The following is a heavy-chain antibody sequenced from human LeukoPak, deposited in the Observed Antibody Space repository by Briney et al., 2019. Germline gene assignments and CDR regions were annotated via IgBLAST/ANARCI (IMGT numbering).Heavy chain of an antibody. V-gene: IGHV4-39*07. CDR2: IYYSGST. J-gene: IGHJ6*02. D-gene: IGHD3-22*01. CDR3: ARLAYDSSGYYSAFRYYGMDV. CDR1: GGSISSSSYY. Sequence: SETLSLTCTVSGGSISSSSYYWGWIRQPPGKGLEWIGSIYYSGSTYYNPSLKSRVTISVDTSKKQFSLKLSSVAAAGTAVYYCARLAYDSSGYYSAFRYYGMDVWGQGTTVTVSS.